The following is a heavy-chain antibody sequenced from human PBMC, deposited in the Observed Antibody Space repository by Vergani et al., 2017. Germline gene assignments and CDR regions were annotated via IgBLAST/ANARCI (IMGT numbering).Heavy chain of an antibody. CDR3: ASQYYDFCSGRD. J-gene: IGHJ1*01. CDR1: GFTVSSHY. D-gene: IGHD3-3*01. Sequence: QLVESGGDLVQPGGSLRLSCAVSGFTVSSHYMSWVRQAPGKGLEWVSVIFSGGYTYYADSVKGRFTISRDDSKNSLYLQMNSLRAEDTAVYYCASQYYDFCSGRDWGQGTLVTVSS. CDR2: IFSGGYT. V-gene: IGHV3-66*04.